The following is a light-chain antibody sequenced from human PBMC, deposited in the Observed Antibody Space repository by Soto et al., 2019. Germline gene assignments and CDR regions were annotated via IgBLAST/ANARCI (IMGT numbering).Light chain of an antibody. J-gene: IGKJ1*01. CDR2: AS. CDR3: QQFTSWT. V-gene: IGKV1-9*01. Sequence: DIQLTQSPSSLSASVGDTVTITCRATRDINNFLAWYQERPGKAPKLLIYASTLHSGVPPRFRGSGTGTDFTLTISGLQPEDFGTYYCQQFTSWTFCPGTLVDVK. CDR1: RDINNF.